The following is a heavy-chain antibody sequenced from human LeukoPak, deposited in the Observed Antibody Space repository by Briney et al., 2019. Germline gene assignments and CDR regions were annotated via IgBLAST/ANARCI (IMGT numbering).Heavy chain of an antibody. J-gene: IGHJ6*03. V-gene: IGHV1-24*01. Sequence: ASVKVSCKVSGYTFSEVSMHWVRQSPTEGLEWMGGFNFEDGETIYAEKFQGRVSMIEDKSTDTAYMELTSLRSEDTAVYYCARGSGLSGYYYYYMDVWGKGTTATVSS. CDR3: ARGSGLSGYYYYYMDV. CDR1: GYTFSEVS. D-gene: IGHD3-10*01. CDR2: FNFEDGET.